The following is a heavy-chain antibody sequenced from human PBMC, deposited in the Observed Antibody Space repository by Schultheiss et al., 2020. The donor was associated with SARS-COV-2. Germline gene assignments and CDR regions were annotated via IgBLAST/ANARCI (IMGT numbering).Heavy chain of an antibody. D-gene: IGHD3-16*02. CDR3: ARVSLTYYYGMDV. Sequence: SVKVSCKASGYTFTSYGISWVRQAPGQGLEWMGGIIPIFGTANYAQKFQGRVTITADESTSTAYMELSSLRSEDTAVYYCARVSLTYYYGMDVWGQGTTVTVSS. CDR2: IIPIFGTA. CDR1: GYTFTSYG. J-gene: IGHJ6*02. V-gene: IGHV1-69*13.